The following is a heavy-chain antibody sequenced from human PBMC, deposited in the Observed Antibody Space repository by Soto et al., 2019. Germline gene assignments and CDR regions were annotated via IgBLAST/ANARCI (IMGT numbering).Heavy chain of an antibody. CDR2: IYPGDSDT. CDR1: GYSFTSYW. CDR3: ARHWGDQYAYVWGSYHD. D-gene: IGHD3-16*02. V-gene: IGHV5-51*01. Sequence: GESLKISCKGSGYSFTSYWIGWVRQMPGKGLEWMGIIYPGDSDTRYSPSFQGQVTIAADKSISTAYLQWSSLKASDTAMYYCARHWGDQYAYVWGSYHDWGQGTLVTVSS. J-gene: IGHJ4*02.